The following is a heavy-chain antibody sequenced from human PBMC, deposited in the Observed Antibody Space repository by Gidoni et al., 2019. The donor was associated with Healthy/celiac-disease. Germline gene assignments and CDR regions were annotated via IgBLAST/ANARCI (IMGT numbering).Heavy chain of an antibody. D-gene: IGHD3-3*01. CDR1: GFTFRSYE. Sequence: EVQLVASGGGLVQPGGSLRLSCAASGFTFRSYEMNWVRPAPGKGLEWVSYISSSGSTIYYADSVKGRFTISRDNAKNSLYLQMNSLRAEDTAVYYCARALADYYDFWSGTKWGSTGQYGMDVWGQGTTVTVSS. J-gene: IGHJ6*02. V-gene: IGHV3-48*03. CDR3: ARALADYYDFWSGTKWGSTGQYGMDV. CDR2: ISSSGSTI.